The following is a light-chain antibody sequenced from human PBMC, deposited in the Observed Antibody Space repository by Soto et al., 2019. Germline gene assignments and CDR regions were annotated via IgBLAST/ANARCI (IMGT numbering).Light chain of an antibody. J-gene: IGKJ1*01. Sequence: EIVLTPSPGTLSLSPGESATLSCRASQSVSNNYLAWYQQNPGQAPRLLIYGASNRATGIPDRFSGSGSGTDFTLTISRLEPEDFAVYYCQQYGSSGTFGQGTKVDIK. CDR3: QQYGSSGT. V-gene: IGKV3-20*01. CDR1: QSVSNNY. CDR2: GAS.